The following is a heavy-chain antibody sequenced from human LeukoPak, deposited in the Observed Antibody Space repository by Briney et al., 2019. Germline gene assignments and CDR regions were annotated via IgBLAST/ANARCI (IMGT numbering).Heavy chain of an antibody. V-gene: IGHV3-23*01. J-gene: IGHJ4*02. CDR2: ISGSGGSI. D-gene: IGHD2-2*01. CDR3: AKDLGYCSSTSCSWDY. Sequence: GSLRLSCAVSGFTFSSYAMSWVRQAPGKGLEWVSAISGSGGSIYYADSVKGRFTISRDNSKNTLYLQMNSLRAEDTAVYYCAKDLGYCSSTSCSWDYWGQGTLVTVSS. CDR1: GFTFSSYA.